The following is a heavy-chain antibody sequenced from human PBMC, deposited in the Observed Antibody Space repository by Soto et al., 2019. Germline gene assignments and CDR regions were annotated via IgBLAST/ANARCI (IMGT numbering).Heavy chain of an antibody. D-gene: IGHD3-10*01. V-gene: IGHV1-2*02. CDR3: ARVFTMVRENIMRLGGFDP. J-gene: IGHJ5*02. Sequence: EASVKVSCKASGYTFTGYYIHWVRQAPGQGFEWMGWINPKSGGTKYAQKFQGRVTMTRDTSISAAYMELSRLTSDDTAVYYCARVFTMVRENIMRLGGFDPWGQGTLVTVSS. CDR1: GYTFTGYY. CDR2: INPKSGGT.